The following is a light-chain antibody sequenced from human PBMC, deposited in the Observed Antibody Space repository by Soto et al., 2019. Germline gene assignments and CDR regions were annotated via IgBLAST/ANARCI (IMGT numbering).Light chain of an antibody. CDR2: VAS. CDR3: QQSFNIPLT. CDR1: QSIGKF. Sequence: DIQMPQSPSSLSSSVGDRITVACRASQSIGKFLNWYHQRPGKAPKVLINVASTLRSVVPSRCSGGGSGTNFTLTINSLIPKYFATYYCQQSFNIPLTFGGAIKVDI. J-gene: IGKJ4*01. V-gene: IGKV1-39*01.